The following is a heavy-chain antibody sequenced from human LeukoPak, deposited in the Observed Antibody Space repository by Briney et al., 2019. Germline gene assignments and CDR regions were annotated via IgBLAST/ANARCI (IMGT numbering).Heavy chain of an antibody. V-gene: IGHV3-33*01. Sequence: GGSLRLSCAASGFTSSSYGMHWVRQAPGKGLEWVAVIWYDGSNKYYADSVKGRFTISRDNSKNTLYLQMNSLRAEDTAVYYCARDCTNGVCYGTDFDYWGQGTLVTVSS. CDR1: GFTSSSYG. D-gene: IGHD2-8*01. CDR3: ARDCTNGVCYGTDFDY. CDR2: IWYDGSNK. J-gene: IGHJ4*02.